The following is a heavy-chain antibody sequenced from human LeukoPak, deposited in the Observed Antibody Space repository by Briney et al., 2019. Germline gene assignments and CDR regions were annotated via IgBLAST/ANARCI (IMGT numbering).Heavy chain of an antibody. CDR2: IYPGDSDT. J-gene: IGHJ4*02. CDR3: ASGYYVDTAMVAGSFDY. Sequence: GESLQISCQGSGYSFTSYWIGWVRQLPGKGLEWMGIIYPGDSDTRYSPSFQGQVTISADKSISTAYLQWSSLKALDTAMYYCASGYYVDTAMVAGSFDYWGQGTLVTVSS. D-gene: IGHD5-18*01. CDR1: GYSFTSYW. V-gene: IGHV5-51*01.